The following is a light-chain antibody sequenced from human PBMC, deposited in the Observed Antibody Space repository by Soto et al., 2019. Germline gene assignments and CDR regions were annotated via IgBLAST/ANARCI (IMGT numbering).Light chain of an antibody. Sequence: QSVLTQPASVSGSPGQSVTISCTGPRSDIGDSNFISWYQHSPGKAPRLLIYEVNNRPSGVSKRFSGSKAGNTASLTISGLLDDDEDDYFCASFRSGTILVFGSGTKVTV. CDR1: RSDIGDSNF. J-gene: IGLJ1*01. CDR3: ASFRSGTILV. CDR2: EVN. V-gene: IGLV2-14*01.